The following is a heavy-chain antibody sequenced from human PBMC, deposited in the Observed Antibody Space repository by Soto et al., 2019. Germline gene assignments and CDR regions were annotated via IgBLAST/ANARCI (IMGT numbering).Heavy chain of an antibody. CDR3: ASGQQLVRNY. V-gene: IGHV4-30-2*01. CDR1: GGSISSGGYS. D-gene: IGHD6-13*01. J-gene: IGHJ4*02. Sequence: QLQLHESGSGLVKPSQTLSLTCAVSGGSISSGGYSWSWIRQPPGKGLEWIGYIYHSGSTYYNPSLKSRVTISVDRSKNQFSLKLSSVTAADTAVYYCASGQQLVRNYWVQGTLVTVSS. CDR2: IYHSGST.